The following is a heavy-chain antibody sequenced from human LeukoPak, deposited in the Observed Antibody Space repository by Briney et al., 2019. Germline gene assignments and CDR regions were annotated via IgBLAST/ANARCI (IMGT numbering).Heavy chain of an antibody. CDR1: GFTFSTYG. D-gene: IGHD1-26*01. Sequence: GGSLRLSCAASGFTFSTYGMHWARQAPGKGLEWVAFIRYDGSNKYYADSVKGRFTISRDNSKNTLYLQMNSLRAEDTVVYYCAKDPQKWESYFDYWGQGTLVTVSS. J-gene: IGHJ4*02. CDR2: IRYDGSNK. CDR3: AKDPQKWESYFDY. V-gene: IGHV3-30*02.